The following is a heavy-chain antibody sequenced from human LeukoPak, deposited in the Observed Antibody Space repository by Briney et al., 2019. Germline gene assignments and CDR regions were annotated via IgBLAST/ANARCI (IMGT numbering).Heavy chain of an antibody. J-gene: IGHJ4*02. CDR1: GYTFTSYY. Sequence: ASVKVSCKASGYTFTSYYMHWLRQAPGQGLEWMGIINPSGGSTSYAQKFQGRVTMTRDTSTSTVYMELSSLRSEDTAVYYCARDLGTGWLQLLPGFDYWGQGTLVTVSS. CDR2: INPSGGST. D-gene: IGHD5-24*01. CDR3: ARDLGTGWLQLLPGFDY. V-gene: IGHV1-46*01.